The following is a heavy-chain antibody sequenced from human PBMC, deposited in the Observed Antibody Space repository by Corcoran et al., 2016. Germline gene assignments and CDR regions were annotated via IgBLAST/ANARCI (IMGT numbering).Heavy chain of an antibody. CDR1: GFTFDDYT. J-gene: IGHJ4*02. V-gene: IGHV3-43*01. CDR3: AKGPGYSSGWLSHFDY. Sequence: EVQLVESGGVVVQPGGSLRLSCAASGFTFDDYTMHWVRQAPGKGLEWVSLISWDGGSTYYADSVKGRFTISRDSSKNSLYLQMNSLRTEDTALYYCAKGPGYSSGWLSHFDYWGQGTLVTVSS. D-gene: IGHD6-19*01. CDR2: ISWDGGST.